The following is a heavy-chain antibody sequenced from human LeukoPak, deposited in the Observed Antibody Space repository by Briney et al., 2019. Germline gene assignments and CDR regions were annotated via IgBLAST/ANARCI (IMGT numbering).Heavy chain of an antibody. D-gene: IGHD3-22*01. CDR1: GVSISSYY. J-gene: IGHJ4*02. CDR3: ARGLAVVMDY. Sequence: SETLSLTCTVSGVSISSYYWGWIRQPPGKGLEWIGSIYYSGSTYYNPSLKSRVTISVDTSKNQFSLKLSSVTAADTAVYYCARGLAVVMDYWGQGTLVTVSS. CDR2: IYYSGST. V-gene: IGHV4-39*07.